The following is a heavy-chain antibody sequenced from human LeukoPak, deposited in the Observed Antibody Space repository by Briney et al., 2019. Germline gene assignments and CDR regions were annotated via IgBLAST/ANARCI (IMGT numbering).Heavy chain of an antibody. V-gene: IGHV4-4*02. D-gene: IGHD2-21*02. Sequence: SETLSLTCAVSGGSISSSNWWSWVRQPPGKGLEWIGEIYHSGSTNYNPSLKSRVTISVDKSKNQFSLKLSSVTAADTAVYYCARDSSQHGGHIVVVTATYTGFDYWGQGTLVTVSS. CDR1: GGSISSSNW. CDR3: ARDSSQHGGHIVVVTATYTGFDY. J-gene: IGHJ4*02. CDR2: IYHSGST.